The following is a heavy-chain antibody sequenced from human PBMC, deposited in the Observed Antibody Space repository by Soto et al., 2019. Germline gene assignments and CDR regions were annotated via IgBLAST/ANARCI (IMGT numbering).Heavy chain of an antibody. CDR1: GFTFGGFG. CDR2: IRSKGYGGTT. J-gene: IGHJ6*02. D-gene: IGHD2-2*01. V-gene: IGHV3-49*03. Sequence: GGALRLSCTGSGFTFGGFGMSWFRQAPGKGLEWLSFIRSKGYGGTTESAASVRGRFITSRDDSKSIAYLQMNSLKTEDTAVYYCASLTSWSQEYYYGMDVWGQGTTVTSP. CDR3: ASLTSWSQEYYYGMDV.